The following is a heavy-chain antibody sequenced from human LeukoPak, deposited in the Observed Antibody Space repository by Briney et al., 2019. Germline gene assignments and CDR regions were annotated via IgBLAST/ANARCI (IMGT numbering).Heavy chain of an antibody. J-gene: IGHJ4*02. CDR2: INPSGGST. Sequence: ASVKVSCTASGYTFTSYHMHWVRQAPGQGLEWMGIINPSGGSTRYEQKFQGRVTMTRDTSTSTFYMELSSLRSEDTAVYYCARATLWFGELWGVGLDYWGQGTLVTVSS. CDR1: GYTFTSYH. V-gene: IGHV1-46*01. D-gene: IGHD3-10*01. CDR3: ARATLWFGELWGVGLDY.